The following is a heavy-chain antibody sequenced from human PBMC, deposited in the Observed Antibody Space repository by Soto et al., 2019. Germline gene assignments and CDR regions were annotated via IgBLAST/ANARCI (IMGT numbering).Heavy chain of an antibody. D-gene: IGHD5-18*01. CDR3: AKDRGGLVDTETLDV. J-gene: IGHJ6*02. CDR2: IGGSAPTT. V-gene: IGHV3-23*01. CDR1: GYIFNYYA. Sequence: EVQLLESGGGLVQPGGSLRISCEASGYIFNYYAMSWVRQAPGRGLEWVSGIGGSAPTTHYAESVRGRFTISRDNSKNTLHLQMNSLRVEDTAEYYCAKDRGGLVDTETLDVWGQGTTVTVSS.